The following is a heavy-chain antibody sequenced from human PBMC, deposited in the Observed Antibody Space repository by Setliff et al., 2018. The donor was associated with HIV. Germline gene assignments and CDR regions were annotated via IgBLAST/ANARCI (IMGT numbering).Heavy chain of an antibody. D-gene: IGHD3-10*01. CDR3: ERSGPVWFGEPPYYFDS. J-gene: IGHJ4*02. Sequence: SETLSLTCTVSGGSLSSTTYYWGWIRQPPGKGLEWIGIIDYCGNTYYNPSLKSRITISVDTSKNQFSLKLSSVTAADTAVYYCERSGPVWFGEPPYYFDSWGLGTLVTVSS. V-gene: IGHV4-39*07. CDR1: GGSLSSTTYY. CDR2: IDYCGNT.